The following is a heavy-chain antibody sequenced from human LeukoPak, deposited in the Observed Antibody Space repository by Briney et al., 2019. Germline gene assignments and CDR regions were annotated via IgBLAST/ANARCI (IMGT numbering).Heavy chain of an antibody. Sequence: SETLSLTCTVSGDSISSRSYYWGWIRQPPGKGLEWIGSIYYSGNTYYNPSLKSRVTISVDTSKNQFSLKLSSVTAADTAVYSCARYDLLTDRGFDYWGQGTLVTVSS. J-gene: IGHJ4*02. V-gene: IGHV4-39*07. CDR3: ARYDLLTDRGFDY. CDR1: GDSISSRSYY. CDR2: IYYSGNT. D-gene: IGHD3-9*01.